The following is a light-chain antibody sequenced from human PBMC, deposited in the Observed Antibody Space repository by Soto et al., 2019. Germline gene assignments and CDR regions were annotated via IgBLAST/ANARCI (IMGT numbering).Light chain of an antibody. J-gene: IGLJ3*02. CDR3: QSYDNSLGGLRV. Sequence: QSVLTQPPSVSGAPGQRVTISCTGSSSSIGAGYDVHWYQQLPGTAPRLLIYGNFNRPSGVPDRFSGSKSGTSASLAITGLQAEDEADYYCQSYDNSLGGLRVFGGGTKVTVL. CDR2: GNF. CDR1: SSSIGAGYD. V-gene: IGLV1-40*01.